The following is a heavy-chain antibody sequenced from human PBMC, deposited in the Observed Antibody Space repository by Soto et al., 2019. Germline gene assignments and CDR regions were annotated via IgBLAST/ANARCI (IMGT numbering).Heavy chain of an antibody. CDR1: GITFSDYY. CDR2: ISSNGGTI. J-gene: IGHJ4*02. V-gene: IGHV3-11*01. Sequence: QVPVVESGGGLVKPGGSLRLSCAVSGITFSDYYMNWIRQAPGKGLEWVSYISSNGGTIYYADSVKGRFTISRDNAKNSRYLQMNSLRAEDTAVYYCARDYGAPEYWGQGTLVTVSA. D-gene: IGHD4-17*01. CDR3: ARDYGAPEY.